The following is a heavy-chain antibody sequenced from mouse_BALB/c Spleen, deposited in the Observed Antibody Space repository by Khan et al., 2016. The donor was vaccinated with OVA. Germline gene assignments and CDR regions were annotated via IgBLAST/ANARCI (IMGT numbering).Heavy chain of an antibody. D-gene: IGHD2-3*01. CDR3: AGDGHYAMDY. CDR1: GYSITSDYA. CDR2: ISYSGST. Sequence: VQLKQSGPGLVKPSQSLSLTCTVTGYSITSDYAWNWIRQFPGNKLEWMGYISYSGSTSYNPSLKSRISITRDTSKNQFFLQLNSVTTEDTATYYCAGDGHYAMDYWGQGTSVTVSS. J-gene: IGHJ4*01. V-gene: IGHV3-2*02.